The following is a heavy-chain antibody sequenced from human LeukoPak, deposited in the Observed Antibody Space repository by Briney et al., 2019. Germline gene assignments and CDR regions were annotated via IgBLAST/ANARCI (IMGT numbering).Heavy chain of an antibody. CDR3: ASADTAMVTRA. CDR1: GFTFSSYA. CDR2: ISYDGSNK. Sequence: PGGSLRLSCVASGFTFSSYAMHWVRQAPGKGLEWVAVISYDGSNKYYADSVKGRFTISRDNSKNTLYLQMNSLRAEDTAVYYCASADTAMVTRAWGQGTLVTVSS. J-gene: IGHJ5*02. D-gene: IGHD5-18*01. V-gene: IGHV3-30*04.